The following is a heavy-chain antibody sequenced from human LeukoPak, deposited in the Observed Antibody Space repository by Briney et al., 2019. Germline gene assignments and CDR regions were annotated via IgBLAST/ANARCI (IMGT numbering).Heavy chain of an antibody. V-gene: IGHV4-59*01. J-gene: IGHJ5*02. CDR2: IYYTGTT. CDR3: ARDALYQTSWFDP. D-gene: IGHD1-14*01. CDR1: GGSISRYY. Sequence: SSETLSLTCTVSGGSISRYYWSWIRQPPGKGLEWIGYIYYTGTTNYNPSLKSRVTISVDTSKNQFSLRLSSVTSADTAVYYCARDALYQTSWFDPWGQGTLVTVSS.